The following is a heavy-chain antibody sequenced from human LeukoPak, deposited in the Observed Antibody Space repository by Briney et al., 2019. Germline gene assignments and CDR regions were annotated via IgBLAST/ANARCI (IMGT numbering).Heavy chain of an antibody. Sequence: GGSLRLSCAASGFTFSTYAMNWVRQAPGKGLEWVSSISGGDESTYNADSVKGRFIISRDNSKNTLYLQMNGLRAEDTAIYYCAKGEGGSCSSSSCSTYFDYWGREPWSPSPQ. J-gene: IGHJ4*02. D-gene: IGHD2-15*01. CDR2: ISGGDEST. CDR1: GFTFSTYA. V-gene: IGHV3-23*01. CDR3: AKGEGGSCSSSSCSTYFDY.